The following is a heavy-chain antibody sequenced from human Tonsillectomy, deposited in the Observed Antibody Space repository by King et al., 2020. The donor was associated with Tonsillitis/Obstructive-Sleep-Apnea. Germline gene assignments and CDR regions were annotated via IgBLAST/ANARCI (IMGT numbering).Heavy chain of an antibody. CDR3: ATGTTVTTHDAFDI. D-gene: IGHD4-17*01. CDR2: FDPEDGET. V-gene: IGHV1-24*01. J-gene: IGHJ3*02. CDR1: GYTLTELS. Sequence: QLVQSGAEVKKPGASVKVSCKVSGYTLTELSMHWVRQAPGKGLEWMGGFDPEDGETIYAQKFQGRVTMTEDTSTDTAYMELSSLRSDDTAVYYCATGTTVTTHDAFDIWGQGTMVTVSS.